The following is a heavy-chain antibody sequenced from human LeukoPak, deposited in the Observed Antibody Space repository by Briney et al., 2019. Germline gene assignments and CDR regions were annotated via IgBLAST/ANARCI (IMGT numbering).Heavy chain of an antibody. CDR3: AKMKGHPLPKYYMDV. D-gene: IGHD1-26*01. J-gene: IGHJ6*01. V-gene: IGHV3-23*01. CDR1: GFTLSVFA. Sequence: GGSLRLSCAASGFTLSVFAMSRVRRTPGEGLEWVSGISGSGDNTLYADSVKGRFTISRDNSKNTLYLEMNSLRAEDTAIQYCAKMKGHPLPKYYMDVWGQGTTVTVSS. CDR2: ISGSGDNT.